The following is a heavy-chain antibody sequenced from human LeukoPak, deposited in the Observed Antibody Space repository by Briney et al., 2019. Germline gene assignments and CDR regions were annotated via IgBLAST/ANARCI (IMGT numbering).Heavy chain of an antibody. V-gene: IGHV4-39*01. D-gene: IGHD1-26*01. CDR2: IYSSVST. Sequence: NPSETLSLTCAVYGGSFSAYYWAWIRQPPGKGLEWIGSIYSSVSTYYNPSLKSRVTISVDTSKNQFSLRLSSVTAADTALYYCAYSGSYGHLGYWGQGIPVTVAS. J-gene: IGHJ4*02. CDR1: GGSFSAYY. CDR3: AYSGSYGHLGY.